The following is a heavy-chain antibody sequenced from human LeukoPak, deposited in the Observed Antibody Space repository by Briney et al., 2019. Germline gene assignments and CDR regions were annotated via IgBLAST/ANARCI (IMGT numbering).Heavy chain of an antibody. Sequence: GASVKVSCKASGYTFTSYDINWVRQATGQGLEWMGYMNPNSGNTGYAQKFQGRVTITKNTSITTAYMDLSSLRSEDTAVYYCVRENFDYWGQGTLVTVSS. V-gene: IGHV1-8*03. CDR2: MNPNSGNT. CDR3: VRENFDY. CDR1: GYTFTSYD. J-gene: IGHJ4*02.